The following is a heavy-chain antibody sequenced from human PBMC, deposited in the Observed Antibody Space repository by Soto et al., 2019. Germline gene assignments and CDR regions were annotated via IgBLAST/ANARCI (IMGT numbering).Heavy chain of an antibody. CDR2: MNPNSGNT. J-gene: IGHJ6*02. CDR3: ARRGYSSSWYYYYYYGMDV. V-gene: IGHV1-8*01. D-gene: IGHD6-13*01. CDR1: GYTFTSYD. Sequence: QVQLVQSGAEVKKPGASVKVSCKASGYTFTSYDINWVRQATGQGLERMGWMNPNSGNTGYAQKFQGRVTMTRNTSTSTAYMELSSLRSEDTAVYYCARRGYSSSWYYYYYYGMDVWGQGTTVTVSS.